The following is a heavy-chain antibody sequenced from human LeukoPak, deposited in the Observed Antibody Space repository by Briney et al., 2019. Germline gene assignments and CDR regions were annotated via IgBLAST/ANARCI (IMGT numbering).Heavy chain of an antibody. J-gene: IGHJ4*02. CDR3: ARERYCSSTSCPVDY. CDR2: ISYDGSNK. D-gene: IGHD2-2*01. Sequence: PGRSLRLSCAASGFTFSSYGMHWVRQAPGKGLEWVAVISYDGSNKYYADSVKGRFTISRDNSKDTLYLQMNSLRAEDTAVYYCARERYCSSTSCPVDYWGQGTLVTVSS. CDR1: GFTFSSYG. V-gene: IGHV3-30*03.